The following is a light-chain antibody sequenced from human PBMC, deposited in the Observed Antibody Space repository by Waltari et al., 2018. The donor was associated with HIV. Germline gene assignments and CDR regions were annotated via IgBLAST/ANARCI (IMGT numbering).Light chain of an antibody. CDR3: AAWDASLSGKWV. CDR2: SNN. V-gene: IGLV1-47*02. J-gene: IGLJ3*02. Sequence: QSVLTQPPSESGTPGQRVTISCSGSSSNIGSNYVYWYQQRPGTTPKRRSYSNNQRPSGVPDRFSGSKSGTSASLAISGLRSEDEADYYCAAWDASLSGKWVFGGGTKLTVL. CDR1: SSNIGSNY.